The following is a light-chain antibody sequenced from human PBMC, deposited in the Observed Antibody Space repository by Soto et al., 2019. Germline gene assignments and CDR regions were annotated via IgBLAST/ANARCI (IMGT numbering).Light chain of an antibody. J-gene: IGKJ5*01. CDR2: DSS. CDR1: QSISTW. Sequence: DIQMTQSPSTLSASVGDRVTITCRASQSISTWLAWNQQKSGRAPKLLIYDSSSLESGVPSRFSGSGSGTEFSLTISSLQPDDFATYFCQQYDSFSITFGQGTRLEIK. CDR3: QQYDSFSIT. V-gene: IGKV1-5*01.